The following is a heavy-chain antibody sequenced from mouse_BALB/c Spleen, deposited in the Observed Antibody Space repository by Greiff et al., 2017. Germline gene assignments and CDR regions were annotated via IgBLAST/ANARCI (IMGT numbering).Heavy chain of an antibody. Sequence: QVQLKESGPGLVAPSQSLSITCTVSGFSLTGYGVNWVRQPPGKGLEWLGMIWGDGSTDYNSALKSRLSISKDNSKSQVFLKMNSLQTDDTARYYCARYGYDGGDAMDYWGQGTSVTVSS. CDR3: ARYGYDGGDAMDY. CDR2: IWGDGST. CDR1: GFSLTGYG. V-gene: IGHV2-6-7*01. J-gene: IGHJ4*01. D-gene: IGHD2-2*01.